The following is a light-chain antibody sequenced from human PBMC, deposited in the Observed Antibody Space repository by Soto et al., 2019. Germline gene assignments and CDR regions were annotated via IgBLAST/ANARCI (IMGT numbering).Light chain of an antibody. CDR1: QSVSTS. CDR2: SAS. Sequence: EVLMTQSPATLSVFPGERVTLSCGASQSVSTSLAWYQQKPGQAPRLLIYSASTRASGIPARFSGSGSGTEFTLTITSLESEAFAVYYCQQDINGYTFGQGTKLEIK. J-gene: IGKJ2*01. CDR3: QQDINGYT. V-gene: IGKV3-15*01.